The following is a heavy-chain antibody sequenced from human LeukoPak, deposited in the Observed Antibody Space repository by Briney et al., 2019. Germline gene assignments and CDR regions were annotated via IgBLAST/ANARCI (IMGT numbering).Heavy chain of an antibody. J-gene: IGHJ5*02. Sequence: GESLRLSCAASGFTFSSYSMNWVRQAPGKGLEWVSYISSASNTIYYADSVKGRFTTSRDNAKNSLYLQMNSLRAEDTAMYYCARDGWFGDYNWFDPWGQGTLVTVSS. D-gene: IGHD3-10*01. CDR1: GFTFSSYS. V-gene: IGHV3-48*01. CDR2: ISSASNTI. CDR3: ARDGWFGDYNWFDP.